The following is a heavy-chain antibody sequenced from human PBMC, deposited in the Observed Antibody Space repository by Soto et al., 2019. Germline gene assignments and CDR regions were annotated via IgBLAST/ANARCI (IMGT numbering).Heavy chain of an antibody. Sequence: ASETLSLTCTVSGGSISSGGYYWSWIRQHPGKGLEWIGYIYYSGSTYYNPSLKSRVTISVDTSKNQFSLKLSSVTAADTAVYYCARDLYDSSGSNWFDPWGQGTLVTVSS. D-gene: IGHD3-22*01. V-gene: IGHV4-31*03. CDR3: ARDLYDSSGSNWFDP. CDR1: GGSISSGGYY. CDR2: IYYSGST. J-gene: IGHJ5*02.